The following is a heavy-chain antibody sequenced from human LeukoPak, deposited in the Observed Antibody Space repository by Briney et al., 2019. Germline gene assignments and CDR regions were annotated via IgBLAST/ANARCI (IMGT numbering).Heavy chain of an antibody. CDR2: IYHSGST. V-gene: IGHV4-30-2*01. Sequence: SETLSLTCAVSGGSISSGGYSWSWIRQPPGKGLEWIGYIYHSGSTYYNPSPKSRVTISVDRSKNQFSLKLSSVTAADTAVYYCARVIIWFGEADENWFDPWGQGTLVTVSS. D-gene: IGHD3-10*01. CDR1: GGSISSGGYS. J-gene: IGHJ5*02. CDR3: ARVIIWFGEADENWFDP.